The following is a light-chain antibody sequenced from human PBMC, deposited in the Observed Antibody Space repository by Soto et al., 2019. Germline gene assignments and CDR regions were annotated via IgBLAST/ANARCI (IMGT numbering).Light chain of an antibody. CDR3: QQYNSYWT. V-gene: IGKV1-5*03. J-gene: IGKJ1*01. Sequence: DIHITQSPSTLSSSLGDRVTITFRASQSISSWLAWYQQKPGKAPKLLIYKASSLESGVPSRFSGSGSGTEFTLTISSLQPDDFATYYCQQYNSYWTFGQGTKVDIK. CDR2: KAS. CDR1: QSISSW.